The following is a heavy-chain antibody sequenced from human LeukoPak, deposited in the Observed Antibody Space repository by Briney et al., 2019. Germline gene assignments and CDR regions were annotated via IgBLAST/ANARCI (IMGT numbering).Heavy chain of an antibody. V-gene: IGHV4-34*01. D-gene: IGHD1-26*01. CDR3: ARGVKWELPFDY. CDR2: INHSGST. CDR1: GGSSSGYY. Sequence: SETLSLTCAVYGGSSSGYYWSWIRQPPGKGLEWIGEINHSGSTNYNPSLKSRVTISVDTSKNQFSLKLSSVTAADTAVYYCARGVKWELPFDYWGQGTLVTVSS. J-gene: IGHJ4*02.